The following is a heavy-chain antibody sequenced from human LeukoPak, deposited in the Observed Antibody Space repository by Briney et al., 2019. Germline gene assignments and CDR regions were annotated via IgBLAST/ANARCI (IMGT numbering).Heavy chain of an antibody. CDR3: ARDPHGYWWFDP. V-gene: IGHV3-74*01. J-gene: IGHJ5*02. CDR1: GFTFSNYW. CDR2: INSDGSST. D-gene: IGHD3-22*01. Sequence: GSLRLSCAASGFTFSNYWMHWVRQAPGKGLVWVSRINSDGSSTSYADSVKGRFTISRDNRKNTLYLQMNNLRAEDTAVYYWARDPHGYWWFDPWGQGTLVTVSS.